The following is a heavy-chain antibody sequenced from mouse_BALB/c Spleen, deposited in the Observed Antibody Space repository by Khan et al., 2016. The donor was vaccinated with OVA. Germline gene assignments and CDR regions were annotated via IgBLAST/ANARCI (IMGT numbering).Heavy chain of an antibody. CDR1: GYSFTSGYV. CDR2: ISYSGVT. V-gene: IGHV3-2*02. J-gene: IGHJ2*01. Sequence: EVELVESGPGLVKPSQSLSLTCTVTGYSFTSGYVWNWIRQLPGNKLEWMGYISYSGVTSYTPSLKSRISITRDTSKNQFFLQLNSVTTEDTATYYCARGNYYGYYFDYWGQGTTLTVSS. CDR3: ARGNYYGYYFDY. D-gene: IGHD1-1*01.